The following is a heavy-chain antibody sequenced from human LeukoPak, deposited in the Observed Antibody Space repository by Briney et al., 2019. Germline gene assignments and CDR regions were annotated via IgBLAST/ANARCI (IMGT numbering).Heavy chain of an antibody. J-gene: IGHJ3*02. CDR1: GDSVSSNSVG. V-gene: IGHV6-1*01. CDR3: ARSKNNAFDI. CDR2: TYYRCKWYS. Sequence: SQILSLTCAISGDSVSSNSVGWNLIRQSPSRGLEWLGRTYYRCKWYSDYAVSVRSRVTINPDTCKNQFSLQLNSVTPEDTAVYYCARSKNNAFDIWGQGTMVTVSS.